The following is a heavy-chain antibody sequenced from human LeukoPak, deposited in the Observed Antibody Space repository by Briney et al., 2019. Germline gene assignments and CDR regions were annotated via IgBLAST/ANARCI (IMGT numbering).Heavy chain of an antibody. Sequence: GGSLRLSCAASGFTFSSYWMHWVRQAPGKGLVWVSRINSDGSSTSYADSVKGRFTISRDNAKNTLYLQMNSLRAEDTAVYYCARSELGYDYYYMDVWGKGTTVTVSS. J-gene: IGHJ6*03. CDR3: ARSELGYDYYYMDV. D-gene: IGHD2/OR15-2a*01. CDR2: INSDGSST. V-gene: IGHV3-74*01. CDR1: GFTFSSYW.